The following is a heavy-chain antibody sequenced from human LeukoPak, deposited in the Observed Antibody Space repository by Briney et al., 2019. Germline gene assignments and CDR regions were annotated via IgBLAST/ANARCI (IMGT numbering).Heavy chain of an antibody. CDR2: INPSGGST. J-gene: IGHJ4*02. Sequence: GASVKVSCKASGYTFTGYYMHWVRQAPGQGLEWMGIINPSGGSTSYAQKFQGRVTMTRDTSTSTVYMELSSLRSEDTAVYYCAREGWIGPVVVTHFDYWGQGTLVTVSS. CDR1: GYTFTGYY. CDR3: AREGWIGPVVVTHFDY. V-gene: IGHV1-46*01. D-gene: IGHD3-22*01.